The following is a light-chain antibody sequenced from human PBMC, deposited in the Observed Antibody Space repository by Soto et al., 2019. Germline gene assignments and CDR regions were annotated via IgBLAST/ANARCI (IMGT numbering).Light chain of an antibody. V-gene: IGKV3-15*01. Sequence: EIVLTQSPATLSLSPGERATLSCRASQSVSSYLAWYQQKPGQAPRLLIYGASTRATGIPARFGGSGSGTEFTLTISSLQSEDFAVYYCQQYNNWPPWTFGQGTKVDI. CDR1: QSVSSY. J-gene: IGKJ1*01. CDR3: QQYNNWPPWT. CDR2: GAS.